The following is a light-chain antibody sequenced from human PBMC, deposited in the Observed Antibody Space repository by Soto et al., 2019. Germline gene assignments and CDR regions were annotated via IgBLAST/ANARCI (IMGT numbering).Light chain of an antibody. V-gene: IGLV3-21*04. CDR2: YDT. Sequence: SYELTQPPSVSVAPGKRARITCGGNNIGSKSVHWYQQKPGQAPVQVIYYDTDRPSGIPERFSGSNSGNTATLTISRVEAGDEADYYCQVWDSSSDHVVFGGGTKLTVL. J-gene: IGLJ2*01. CDR3: QVWDSSSDHVV. CDR1: NIGSKS.